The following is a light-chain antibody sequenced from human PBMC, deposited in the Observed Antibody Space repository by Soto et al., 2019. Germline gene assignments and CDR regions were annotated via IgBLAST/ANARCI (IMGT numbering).Light chain of an antibody. CDR2: EVS. Sequence: QSALTQPASVSGSPGQSITISCTGTSSDVGGYNYVSWYQHHPGKAPKLMIYEVSNRPSGVSNRFSGSKSCNTASLTISGLQAEDEADDYCSSYTSSSTLSVFGTGTKLTVL. V-gene: IGLV2-14*01. CDR1: SSDVGGYNY. CDR3: SSYTSSSTLSV. J-gene: IGLJ1*01.